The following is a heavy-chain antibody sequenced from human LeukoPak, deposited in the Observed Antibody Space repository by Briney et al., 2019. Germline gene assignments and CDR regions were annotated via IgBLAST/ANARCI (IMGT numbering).Heavy chain of an antibody. V-gene: IGHV3-23*01. D-gene: IGHD3-16*02. CDR1: GFTFSSYA. Sequence: GGSLRLSRAASGFTFSSYAMRWVGPAPGREREWVSAINGSGGSTYYADSVKGRFTISRDNSKNTLYLQMNSLRAEDTAVYYCAKDWRTFGGVIVHYYFDYWGQGTLVTVSS. J-gene: IGHJ4*02. CDR3: AKDWRTFGGVIVHYYFDY. CDR2: INGSGGST.